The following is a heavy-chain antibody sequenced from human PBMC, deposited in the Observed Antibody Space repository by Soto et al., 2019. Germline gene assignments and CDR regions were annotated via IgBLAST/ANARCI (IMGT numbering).Heavy chain of an antibody. CDR3: ASAGSECTNGVCFPETTPDGMDV. Sequence: QVQLVQSGAEVKKPGSSVKVSCKASGGTFSSYAISWVRQAPGQGLEWMGGSIPSFGTANYAQKFQGRDTMTADDSTSTAYMERSSLGYEHTDVYYCASAGSECTNGVCFPETTPDGMDVWGRGTTVIVSS. CDR2: SIPSFGTA. J-gene: IGHJ6*02. CDR1: GGTFSSYA. D-gene: IGHD2-8*01. V-gene: IGHV1-69*12.